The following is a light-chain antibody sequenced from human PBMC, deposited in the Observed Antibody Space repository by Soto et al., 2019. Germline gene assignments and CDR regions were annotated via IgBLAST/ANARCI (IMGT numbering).Light chain of an antibody. Sequence: EIVLTQSPDTLSLCPGERVTLSFMASQTVIRNYLAWHQQKPGQTPRLLVYGASSRATGTPDRFSGSGSGTDFTLTISRLEPEDFAVYYCQQHGTSPITFGQGTRLEI. CDR2: GAS. CDR1: QTVIRNY. CDR3: QQHGTSPIT. J-gene: IGKJ5*01. V-gene: IGKV3-20*01.